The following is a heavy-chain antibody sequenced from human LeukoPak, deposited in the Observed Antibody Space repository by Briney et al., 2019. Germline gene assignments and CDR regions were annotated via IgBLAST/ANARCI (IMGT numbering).Heavy chain of an antibody. Sequence: ASVKVSCKASGYTFTSYAMNWVRQAPGQGLEWMGIINPSGGSTSYAQKFQGRVTMTRDTSTSTVYMELSSLRSEDTAVYYCARAGDSSGYYYDLAFDYWGQGTLVTVSS. CDR3: ARAGDSSGYYYDLAFDY. J-gene: IGHJ4*02. CDR2: INPSGGST. V-gene: IGHV1-46*01. D-gene: IGHD3-22*01. CDR1: GYTFTSYA.